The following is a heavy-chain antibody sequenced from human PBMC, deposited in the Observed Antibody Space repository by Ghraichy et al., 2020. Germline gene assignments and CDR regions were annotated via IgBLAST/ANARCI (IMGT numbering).Heavy chain of an antibody. Sequence: GESLNISCAASGFTFSSYSMNWVRQAPGKGLEWVSSISSSSSYIYYADSVKGRFTISRDNAKNSLYLQMNSLRAEDTAVYYCARSDDSDYWGQGTLVTVSS. CDR3: ARSDDSDY. CDR2: ISSSSSYI. V-gene: IGHV3-21*01. J-gene: IGHJ4*02. D-gene: IGHD3-22*01. CDR1: GFTFSSYS.